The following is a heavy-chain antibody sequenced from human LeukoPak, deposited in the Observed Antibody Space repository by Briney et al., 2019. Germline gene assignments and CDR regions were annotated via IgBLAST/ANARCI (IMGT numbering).Heavy chain of an antibody. CDR3: AKDWLAYFDY. J-gene: IGHJ4*02. V-gene: IGHV3-30*18. CDR1: GFTFSSYG. D-gene: IGHD3-10*01. CDR2: ISYDGSNK. Sequence: GRSLRLPCAASGFTFSSYGMHWVRQAPGKGLEWVAVISYDGSNKYYADSVKGRFTISRDNSKNTLYLQMNSLRAEDTAVYYCAKDWLAYFDYWGQGTLVTVSS.